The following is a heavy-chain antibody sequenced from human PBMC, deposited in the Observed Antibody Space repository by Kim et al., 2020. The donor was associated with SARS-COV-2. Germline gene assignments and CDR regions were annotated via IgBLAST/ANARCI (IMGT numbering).Heavy chain of an antibody. CDR1: GFIFSGSA. Sequence: GGSLRLSCAASGFIFSGSAIHWVRQASGKGLEWVGRIRGKPNSYATAYAASVKGRFTISRDDSKNTAYLQMNSLKTEDTAVYYCTRPVRDDSSGYYYPWGQGTLVTVSS. V-gene: IGHV3-73*01. D-gene: IGHD3-22*01. J-gene: IGHJ5*02. CDR2: IRGKPNSYAT. CDR3: TRPVRDDSSGYYYP.